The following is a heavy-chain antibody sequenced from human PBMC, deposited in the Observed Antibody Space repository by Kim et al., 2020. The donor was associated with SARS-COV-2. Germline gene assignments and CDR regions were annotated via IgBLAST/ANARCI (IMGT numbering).Heavy chain of an antibody. CDR2: ITWNGDTT. Sequence: GGSLRLSCAASGFTFDDYGMSWVRQVPGKGLEWVADITWNGDTTNYADSVKGRFTITRDNANNSLFPQANSLRGDDTALYYCAREMAAGEGGYYYYGMDVWGRGTMVTVSS. CDR3: AREMAAGEGGYYYYGMDV. J-gene: IGHJ6*02. CDR1: GFTFDDYG. D-gene: IGHD6-13*01. V-gene: IGHV3-20*04.